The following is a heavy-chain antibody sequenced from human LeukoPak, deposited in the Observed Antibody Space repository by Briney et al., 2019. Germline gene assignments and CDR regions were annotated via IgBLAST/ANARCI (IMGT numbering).Heavy chain of an antibody. V-gene: IGHV1-69*04. Sequence: SVKVSCKASGGTFSSYAISWVRQAPGQGLEWMGRIIPILGIANYAQKFQGRVTITADKSTSTAYMELSSLRSEDTAVYYCARGPYSSSSLGNYYYYYYMDVWGKGTTVTVSS. CDR3: ARGPYSSSSLGNYYYYYYMDV. D-gene: IGHD6-6*01. CDR1: GGTFSSYA. CDR2: IIPILGIA. J-gene: IGHJ6*03.